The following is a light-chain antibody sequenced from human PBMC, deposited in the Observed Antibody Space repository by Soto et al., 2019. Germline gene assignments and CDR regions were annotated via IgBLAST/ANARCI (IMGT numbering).Light chain of an antibody. V-gene: IGKV3-20*01. J-gene: IGKJ5*01. Sequence: EIVLTQSPGTLSLSPGERATLSCRASQSVSSSYLAWYQQKPGQAPSLLIYGASSRATGIPDRFSGSGSGTAFPLTISRLEPEDFAVYYCQQYGSSPRVTFGQGTRLQIK. CDR3: QQYGSSPRVT. CDR1: QSVSSSY. CDR2: GAS.